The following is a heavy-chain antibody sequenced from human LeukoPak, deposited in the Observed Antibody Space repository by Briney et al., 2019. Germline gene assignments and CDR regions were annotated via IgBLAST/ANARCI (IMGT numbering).Heavy chain of an antibody. D-gene: IGHD3-9*01. V-gene: IGHV1-18*01. CDR2: ISAYNGNT. J-gene: IGHJ4*02. CDR3: ARVRGDILTGYYTRSTLYYFDY. CDR1: GYTFTSYG. Sequence: GASVKVSCKASGYTFTSYGISWVRQAPGQGLEWMGWISAYNGNTNYAQKLQGRVTMTTDTSTSTAYMELRSLRSDDTAVYYCARVRGDILTGYYTRSTLYYFDYWGQGTLVTISS.